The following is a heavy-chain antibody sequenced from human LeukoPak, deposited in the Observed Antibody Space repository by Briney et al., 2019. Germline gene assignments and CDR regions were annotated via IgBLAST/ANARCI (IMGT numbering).Heavy chain of an antibody. CDR3: ARDNSVRDEAWWFNP. CDR1: GYTFTSNY. CDR2: ISPSGGST. J-gene: IGHJ5*02. D-gene: IGHD5-24*01. V-gene: IGHV1-46*01. Sequence: ASVTVSCKAFGYTFTSNYMHWVRHAPGQGPEWMGVISPSGGSTTYSQKFQGRVTLNRDMSTSTDYLELSSLRSEDTAVYYCARDNSVRDEAWWFNPWGQGTLVTVSS.